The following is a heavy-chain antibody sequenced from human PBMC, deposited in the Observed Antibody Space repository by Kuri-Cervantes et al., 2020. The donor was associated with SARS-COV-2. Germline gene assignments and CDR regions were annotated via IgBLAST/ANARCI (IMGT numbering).Heavy chain of an antibody. Sequence: GESLKISCAASGFTFSSDTMMWVRQAPGKGPEWVSYISSRNSAIYYADSVKGRFTISRDNAKNSLYLQMNSLRAEDTAVYYCTRENGYIAYWGQGTLVTVSS. J-gene: IGHJ4*02. CDR3: TRENGYIAY. V-gene: IGHV3-48*01. CDR2: ISSRNSAI. D-gene: IGHD3-22*01. CDR1: GFTFSSDT.